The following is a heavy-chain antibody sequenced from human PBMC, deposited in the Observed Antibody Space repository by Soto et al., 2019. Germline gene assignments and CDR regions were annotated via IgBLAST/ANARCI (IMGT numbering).Heavy chain of an antibody. V-gene: IGHV3-15*07. J-gene: IGHJ4*02. CDR3: AADIPSQGRGEFDF. Sequence: EAQLVESGGGLVKPGESLRLSCSASGFSFTNAWISWVRQAPGKGLEWVGHIKGRIDGEATDYAAPVKGRVTFSRDYSRNAVYLQVNSLRTDDTAVYYCAADIPSQGRGEFDFWGQGTQVTVSS. CDR1: GFSFTNAW. CDR2: IKGRIDGEAT.